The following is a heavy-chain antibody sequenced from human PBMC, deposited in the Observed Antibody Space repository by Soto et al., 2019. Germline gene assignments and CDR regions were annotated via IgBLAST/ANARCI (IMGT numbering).Heavy chain of an antibody. CDR1: GVSISSFY. V-gene: IGHV4-59*01. Sequence: QVQLQESGPGLVKPSETLSLTCTVSGVSISSFYWSWIRQSPGKGLEYIGYIYYSGSTNYNPSLKSRVTISVDTSKNPFSLNLSSVTAADTAVYYCARVLGGPPYYYYYYMDVWGKGTTVTVSS. CDR2: IYYSGST. D-gene: IGHD3-10*01. J-gene: IGHJ6*03. CDR3: ARVLGGPPYYYYYYMDV.